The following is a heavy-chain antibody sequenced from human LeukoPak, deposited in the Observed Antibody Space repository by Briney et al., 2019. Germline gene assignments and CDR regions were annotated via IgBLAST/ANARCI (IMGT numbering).Heavy chain of an antibody. Sequence: ASVKVSCKASGYTFTSYGISWVRQAPGQGLEWMGWISAYNGNTNYAQKLQGRVTMTTDTSTSTAYMELRSLRSDDTAVYYCAREGLGSTYYYYGMDVWGQGTTVTVSS. V-gene: IGHV1-18*01. CDR1: GYTFTSYG. J-gene: IGHJ6*02. D-gene: IGHD6-19*01. CDR2: ISAYNGNT. CDR3: AREGLGSTYYYYGMDV.